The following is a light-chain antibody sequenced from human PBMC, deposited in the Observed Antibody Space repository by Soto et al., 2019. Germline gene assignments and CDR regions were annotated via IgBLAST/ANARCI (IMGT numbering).Light chain of an antibody. J-gene: IGKJ4*02. CDR1: QSVSSY. CDR3: QQRSNWPG. Sequence: EIVLTQSPATLSLSPGERATLSCRASQSVSSYLAWYQQKPGQAPRLLIYDASNRATGIPARFSGSGSGTDFTLTISRLEPEDFAVYYCQQRSNWPGFGGGTKVEIK. CDR2: DAS. V-gene: IGKV3-11*01.